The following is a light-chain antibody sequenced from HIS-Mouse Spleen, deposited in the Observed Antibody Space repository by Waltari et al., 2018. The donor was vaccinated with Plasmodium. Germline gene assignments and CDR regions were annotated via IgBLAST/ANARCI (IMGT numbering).Light chain of an antibody. CDR1: KLGDKY. V-gene: IGLV3-1*01. CDR2: QDS. Sequence: SYELTQPPSVSVSPGQTASITCSGNKLGDKYAFWYQQKQGQSPVRVIYQDSKRPSGIPERFSGSNSGNTATLTISGTQAMDEADYYCQAWDSSTAVFGGGTKLTVL. CDR3: QAWDSSTAV. J-gene: IGLJ3*02.